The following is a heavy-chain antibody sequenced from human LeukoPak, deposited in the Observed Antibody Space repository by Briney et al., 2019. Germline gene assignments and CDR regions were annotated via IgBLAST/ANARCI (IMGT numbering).Heavy chain of an antibody. V-gene: IGHV3-15*01. CDR1: GFTVSSNY. CDR2: IKSKTDGGTT. Sequence: PGGSLRLSCAASGFTVSSNYMSWVRQAPGKGLEWVGRIKSKTDGGTTDYAAPVKGRFTISRDDSKNTLYLQMNSLKTEDTAVYYCTTLETIVVVIGAPTIDYWGQGTLVTVSS. J-gene: IGHJ4*02. CDR3: TTLETIVVVIGAPTIDY. D-gene: IGHD3-22*01.